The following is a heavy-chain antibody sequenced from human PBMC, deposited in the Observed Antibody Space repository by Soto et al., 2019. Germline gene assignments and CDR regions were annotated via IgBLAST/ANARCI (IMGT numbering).Heavy chain of an antibody. D-gene: IGHD3-3*01. V-gene: IGHV5-51*01. CDR1: GYNFADYW. Sequence: GESPKTSGKGSGYNFADYWIAWVRQMPGKGLELMGIIYPSDSDTRYRPSFQGQVTISADKSISSAYLQWSSLRASDTAMYYCARGGVSTRTFDYWGQGTPVTVSS. CDR2: IYPSDSDT. J-gene: IGHJ4*02. CDR3: ARGGVSTRTFDY.